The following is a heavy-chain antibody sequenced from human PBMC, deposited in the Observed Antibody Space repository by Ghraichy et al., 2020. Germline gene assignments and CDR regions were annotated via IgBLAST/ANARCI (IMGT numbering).Heavy chain of an antibody. V-gene: IGHV3-23*01. D-gene: IGHD6-13*01. CDR3: AKDQSWDEAFDI. Sequence: GESLNISCAASGFTFSSYAMSWVRQAPGKGLEWVSAISGSGGSTYYADSVKGRFTISRDNSKNTLYLQMNSLRAEDTAVYYCAKDQSWDEAFDIWGQGTMVTVSS. CDR2: ISGSGGST. CDR1: GFTFSSYA. J-gene: IGHJ3*02.